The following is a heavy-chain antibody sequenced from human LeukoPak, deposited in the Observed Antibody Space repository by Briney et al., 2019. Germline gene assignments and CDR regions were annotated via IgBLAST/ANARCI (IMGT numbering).Heavy chain of an antibody. D-gene: IGHD1-26*01. J-gene: IGHJ4*02. CDR3: ARAKVGATPYYFDY. CDR1: GGSISRYY. V-gene: IGHV4-59*08. CDR2: IYYSGST. Sequence: SETLSLTCTVSGGSISRYYWSWIRQPPGKGLEWIGYIYYSGSTNYNPSLKSRVTISVDTSKNQFSLKLSSVTAADTAVYYCARAKVGATPYYFDYWGQGTLVTVSS.